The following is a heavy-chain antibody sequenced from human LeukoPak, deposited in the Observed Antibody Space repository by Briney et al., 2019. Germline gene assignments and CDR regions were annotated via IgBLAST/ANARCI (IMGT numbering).Heavy chain of an antibody. D-gene: IGHD1-1*01. J-gene: IGHJ4*02. Sequence: SETLSLTCAVYGGSFSGYYWSWIRQPPGKGLEWIGEINHSGSTNYNPSLKSRVTISVDTSKNQFSLKLSSVTAADTAVYYCARDRGPWNDDGFDYWGQGTLVTVSS. V-gene: IGHV4-34*01. CDR1: GGSFSGYY. CDR3: ARDRGPWNDDGFDY. CDR2: INHSGST.